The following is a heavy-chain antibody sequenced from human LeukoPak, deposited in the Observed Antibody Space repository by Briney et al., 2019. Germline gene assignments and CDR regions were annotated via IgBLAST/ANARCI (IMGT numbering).Heavy chain of an antibody. V-gene: IGHV1-18*01. J-gene: IGHJ4*02. CDR1: GYTFTSYG. CDR3: ARSDRIAVSHGFDY. CDR2: ISAYNGTT. Sequence: GASVKVSCKASGYTFTSYGISWVRQAPGQGLEWMGWISAYNGTTNYAQKLQGRVTMTTDTSTSTAYMELRSLRSDDTAVYYCARSDRIAVSHGFDYWGQGTLVTVSS. D-gene: IGHD6-19*01.